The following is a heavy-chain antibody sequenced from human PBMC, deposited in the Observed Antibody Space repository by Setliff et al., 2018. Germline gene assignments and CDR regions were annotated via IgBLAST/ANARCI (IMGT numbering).Heavy chain of an antibody. V-gene: IGHV4-59*08. CDR2: IYYSGST. D-gene: IGHD2-15*01. CDR3: GRGFSRIEGWGNWFDP. CDR1: GGSMSRYY. J-gene: IGHJ5*02. Sequence: PSETLSLTCTVSGGSMSRYYWGWIRQPPGKGLEWIGYIYYSGSTNYNPSLKSRVTISLDTSKNQFSLKLTSVTAADTAVYYCGRGFSRIEGWGNWFDPWGQGILVTVSS.